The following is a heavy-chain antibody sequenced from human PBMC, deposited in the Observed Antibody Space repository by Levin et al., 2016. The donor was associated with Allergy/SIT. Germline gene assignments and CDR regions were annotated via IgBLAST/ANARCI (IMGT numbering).Heavy chain of an antibody. D-gene: IGHD1-26*01. J-gene: IGHJ3*01. CDR3: ARQGASGH. V-gene: IGHV1-2*02. CDR1: GYSFSAYY. Sequence: ASVKVSCKASGYSFSAYYIYWVRRAPGQGLEWMGWINPNSGATSYAHKFQGRVTMTRDTSITTAYMELSRLRSNDTAIYFCARQGASGHWGRGTRVTVPS. CDR2: INPNSGAT.